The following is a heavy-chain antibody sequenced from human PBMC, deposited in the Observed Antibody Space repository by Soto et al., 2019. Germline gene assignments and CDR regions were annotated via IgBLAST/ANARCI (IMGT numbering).Heavy chain of an antibody. J-gene: IGHJ6*03. CDR2: ISSSGSTI. CDR3: ARDQHPGTTFPYYYYYMDV. V-gene: IGHV3-11*01. CDR1: GFTFSDYY. D-gene: IGHD1-7*01. Sequence: GGSLRLSCAASGFTFSDYYMSWIRQAPGKGLEWVSYISSSGSTIYYADSVKGRFTISRDNAKNSLYLQMNSLRAEDTAVYYCARDQHPGTTFPYYYYYMDVWGKGTTVTVSS.